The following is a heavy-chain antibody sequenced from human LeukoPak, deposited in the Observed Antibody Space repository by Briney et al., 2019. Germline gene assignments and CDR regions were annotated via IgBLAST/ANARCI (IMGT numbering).Heavy chain of an antibody. CDR3: ARVRGAYYCISTSCYATGFDY. CDR1: GFTFSSYS. V-gene: IGHV3-21*01. J-gene: IGHJ4*02. CDR2: ISSSSSYI. D-gene: IGHD2-2*01. Sequence: GGSLRLSCAASGFTFSSYSMNWVRQAPGKGLEWVSSISSSSSYIYYAASVKGRFTISGDNAKNSLYLQMNSLRAEDTAVYYCARVRGAYYCISTSCYATGFDYWGQGTLVTVSS.